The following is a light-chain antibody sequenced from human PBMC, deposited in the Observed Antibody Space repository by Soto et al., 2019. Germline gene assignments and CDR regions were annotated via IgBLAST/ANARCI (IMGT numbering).Light chain of an antibody. CDR3: QVWDSSSDHYV. V-gene: IGLV3-21*02. CDR2: DVS. CDR1: NIGSQS. Sequence: SCELTQPPSGSVAPGQTARITSGGNNIGSQSVHWYQQKPGQAPVVVVYDVSDRPSGIPERFSGSRSGNTATLTISRVEAGDEADYSCQVWDSSSDHYVFGTGTKVTVL. J-gene: IGLJ1*01.